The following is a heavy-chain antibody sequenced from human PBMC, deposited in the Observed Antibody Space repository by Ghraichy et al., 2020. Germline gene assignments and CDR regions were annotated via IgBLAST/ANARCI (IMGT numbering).Heavy chain of an antibody. Sequence: LTCAASGFTFSNYAMSWVRQAPGKGLECVSSISGSGISTYYADSVKGRFTISRDNSKNTLYLQMNSLRSEDTAVYYCAKVHSSGWYQVKSGPFDYWGQGILATVSS. CDR2: ISGSGIST. V-gene: IGHV3-23*01. CDR1: GFTFSNYA. J-gene: IGHJ4*02. D-gene: IGHD6-19*01. CDR3: AKVHSSGWYQVKSGPFDY.